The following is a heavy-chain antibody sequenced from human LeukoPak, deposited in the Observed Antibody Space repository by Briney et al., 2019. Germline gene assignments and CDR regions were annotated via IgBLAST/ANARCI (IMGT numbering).Heavy chain of an antibody. CDR3: SPSPNCPTFYLDY. D-gene: IGHD7-27*01. CDR1: GYTFTDYN. J-gene: IGHJ4*02. CDR2: INPKTGVT. V-gene: IGHV1-2*02. Sequence: ASVKVSCKASGYTFTDYNMHWVRQAPGQGLECMGWINPKTGVTNYAQKFQGRVSMTRDTSINTAYMDLSRLRSDDTAVYYCSPSPNCPTFYLDYWGQGTLVTVSS.